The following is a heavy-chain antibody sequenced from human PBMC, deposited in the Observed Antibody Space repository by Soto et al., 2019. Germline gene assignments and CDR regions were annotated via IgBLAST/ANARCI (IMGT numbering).Heavy chain of an antibody. CDR2: INPNSGGT. V-gene: IGHV1-2*04. J-gene: IGHJ6*02. CDR1: GYTFTGYY. D-gene: IGHD2-15*01. CDR3: ARGYCSGGSCYSEDYYYYGMDV. Sequence: GASVKVSCKASGYTFTGYYMHWVRQAPGQGLEWMGWINPNSGGTKYAQKFQGWVTMTRDTSISTAYMDLSRLRSDDTAVYYCARGYCSGGSCYSEDYYYYGMDVWGQGTTVTVSS.